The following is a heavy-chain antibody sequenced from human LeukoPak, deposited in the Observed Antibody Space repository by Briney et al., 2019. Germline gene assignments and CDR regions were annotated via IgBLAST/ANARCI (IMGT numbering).Heavy chain of an antibody. CDR1: GFIFSSYG. CDR2: ISGSGCNT. V-gene: IGHV3-23*01. CDR3: ASEIIFGSFDY. D-gene: IGHD3-3*01. Sequence: GGTLRLSCAASGFIFSSYGMSWVRQAPGKGLEWVAGISGSGCNTYYADSVKGRFTISRDNSKNTLYLQMNSLRAEDTAVYYCASEIIFGSFDYWGQGTLVTVSS. J-gene: IGHJ4*02.